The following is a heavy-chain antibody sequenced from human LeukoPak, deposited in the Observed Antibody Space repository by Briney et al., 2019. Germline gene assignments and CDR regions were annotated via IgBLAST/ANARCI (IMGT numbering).Heavy chain of an antibody. CDR3: ARAPANKYDSRLSEDY. CDR1: GWTFTGYY. V-gene: IGHV1-46*01. CDR2: INTSDGNT. Sequence: AAVHVSSKASGWTFTGYYIHWVRRPAGQELEWMGIINTSDGNTSYAQKVEGRVTMTRDTSKSTVYMELRSMRSEDTAVYYCARAPANKYDSRLSEDYWGQGTLVTVSS. D-gene: IGHD3-22*01. J-gene: IGHJ4*02.